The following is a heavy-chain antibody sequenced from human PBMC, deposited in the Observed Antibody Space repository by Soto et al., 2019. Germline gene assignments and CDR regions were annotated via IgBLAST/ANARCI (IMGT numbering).Heavy chain of an antibody. CDR3: ARGGPGASIAAAAQAYSY. D-gene: IGHD6-13*01. CDR1: GGTFSSYA. J-gene: IGHJ4*02. Sequence: QVQLVQSGAEVKKPGSSVKVSCKASGGTFSSYAISWVRQAPGQGLEWMGGIIPIFGTANSAQKFQGRVTSTADKYTSTAYIELSSLRSEDTAGYYWARGGPGASIAAAAQAYSYWGQGTLVTVSS. V-gene: IGHV1-69*06. CDR2: IIPIFGTA.